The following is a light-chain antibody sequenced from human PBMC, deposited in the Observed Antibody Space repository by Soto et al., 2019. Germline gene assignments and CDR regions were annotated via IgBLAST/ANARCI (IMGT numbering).Light chain of an antibody. CDR2: AVS. CDR1: RSNSTY. CDR3: QQTYSSEIT. J-gene: IGKJ5*01. Sequence: DLKTTQSTSSLSASLGDRVTITCRASRSNSTYLHWYQQKTGKAPKLLISAVSILQSGVPSRFSWSGSGTDFTLIISNLQPEEFAGYYCQQTYSSEITFGLGTRRDIK. V-gene: IGKV1-39*01.